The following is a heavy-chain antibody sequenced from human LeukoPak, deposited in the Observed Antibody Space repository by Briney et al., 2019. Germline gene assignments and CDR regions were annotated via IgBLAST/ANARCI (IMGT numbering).Heavy chain of an antibody. CDR1: GYTLTELS. V-gene: IGHV1-24*01. CDR3: ATEGKMVRGVYTDY. J-gene: IGHJ4*02. Sequence: ASVKVSCKVSGYTLTELSMHWVRQAPGKGLEWMGRFDPEDGETIYAQKFQGRVTMTADTSTDTVYMELSSLRSEDTAVYYCATEGKMVRGVYTDYWGQGTLVTVSS. D-gene: IGHD3-10*01. CDR2: FDPEDGET.